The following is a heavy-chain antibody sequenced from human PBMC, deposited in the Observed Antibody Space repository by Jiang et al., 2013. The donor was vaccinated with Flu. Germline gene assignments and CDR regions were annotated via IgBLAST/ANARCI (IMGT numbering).Heavy chain of an antibody. CDR3: ASRAGCSGGSCSDAFDI. CDR1: GYSFTSYW. Sequence: GAEVKKPGESLRISCKGSGYSFTSYWISWVRQMPGKGLEWMGRIDPSDSYTNYSPSFQGHVTISADKSISTAYLQWSSLKASDTAMYYCASRAGCSGGSCSDAFDIWGQGTMVTVSS. J-gene: IGHJ3*02. D-gene: IGHD2-15*01. CDR2: IDPSDSYT. V-gene: IGHV5-10-1*01.